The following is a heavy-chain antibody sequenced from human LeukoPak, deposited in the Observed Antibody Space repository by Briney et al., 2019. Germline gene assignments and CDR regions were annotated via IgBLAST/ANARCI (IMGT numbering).Heavy chain of an antibody. CDR2: IRYDGSNK. V-gene: IGHV3-30*02. J-gene: IGHJ6*03. D-gene: IGHD1-1*01. Sequence: PGGSLRLSCAASGFTFSSYGMHWVRQAPGKGLEWVAFIRYDGSNKYYADSVKGRFTISRDNSKNTLYLQMNSLRAEDTAVYYCARDRVKSDNWNDVWNYYYMDVWGKGTTVTISS. CDR3: ARDRVKSDNWNDVWNYYYMDV. CDR1: GFTFSSYG.